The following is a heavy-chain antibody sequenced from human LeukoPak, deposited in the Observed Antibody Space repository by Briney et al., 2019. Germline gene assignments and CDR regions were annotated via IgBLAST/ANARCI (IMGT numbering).Heavy chain of an antibody. J-gene: IGHJ4*01. CDR3: ARGGWSLDY. D-gene: IGHD2-15*01. CDR1: GGPISTYY. V-gene: IGHV4-59*01. CDR2: IYYSGST. Sequence: SETLSLTCTVSGGPISTYYWSWIRQPPGKGLEWIGYIYYSGSTNYNPSLKSRLTISVDTSKNQFSLKLSSVTAADTAVYYCARGGWSLDYWGHGTLVTVSS.